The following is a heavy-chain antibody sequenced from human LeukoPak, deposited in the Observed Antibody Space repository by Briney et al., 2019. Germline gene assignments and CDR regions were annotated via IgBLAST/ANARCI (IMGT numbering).Heavy chain of an antibody. CDR1: GYTFTSYD. Sequence: GASVTVSCKASGYTFTSYDINWVRQATGQGLEWMGWMNPNSGNTGYAQKFQGRVTMTRNTSISTAYMELSSLRSEDTAVYYCARGPYGSGTVWFDPWGQGTLVTVSS. CDR3: ARGPYGSGTVWFDP. V-gene: IGHV1-8*01. D-gene: IGHD3-10*01. J-gene: IGHJ5*02. CDR2: MNPNSGNT.